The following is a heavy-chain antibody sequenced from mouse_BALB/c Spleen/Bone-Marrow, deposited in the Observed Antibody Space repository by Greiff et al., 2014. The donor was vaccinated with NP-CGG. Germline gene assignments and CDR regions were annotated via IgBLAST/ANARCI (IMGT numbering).Heavy chain of an antibody. J-gene: IGHJ4*01. CDR1: GFTFSDYG. CDR3: ARKKLDAMDY. CDR2: ISNLAYSI. Sequence: EVQLQQSGGGLVQPGGSRKLSCAASGFTFSDYGMAWVRQAPGKGPEWVAFISNLAYSIYYADTVTGRFTISRENAKNTLYLEMSSLRSEDTAMYYCARKKLDAMDYWGQGTSVTVSS. V-gene: IGHV5-15*02. D-gene: IGHD4-1*01.